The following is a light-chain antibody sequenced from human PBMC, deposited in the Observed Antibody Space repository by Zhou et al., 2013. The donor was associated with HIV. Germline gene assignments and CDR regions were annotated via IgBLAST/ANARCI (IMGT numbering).Light chain of an antibody. V-gene: IGKV3-11*01. CDR2: DAS. CDR1: RNIGNS. Sequence: DNVLTQSPATLSLSPGERVTLSCKASRNIGNSLAWYQQKPGQAPRLLIFDASNRATGIPAKFSGSGSGTDFSLTISRLEPEDFAVYYCQQYDSSIPTFGQGTKVEIK. J-gene: IGKJ1*01. CDR3: QQYDSSIPT.